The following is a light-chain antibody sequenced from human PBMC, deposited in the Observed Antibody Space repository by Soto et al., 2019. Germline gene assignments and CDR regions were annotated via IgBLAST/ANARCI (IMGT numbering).Light chain of an antibody. CDR1: QSINSW. CDR2: TAS. CDR3: QQYNTYSGT. V-gene: IGKV1-5*03. Sequence: DIQMTQSPSTLSASVGDRVTITCRASQSINSWLAWYQQKPGRAPKLLIYTASSLESGVPSRFSGTGSGTEFTLTISSLQSDDFATYYCQQYNTYSGTLGQGTKVEIK. J-gene: IGKJ1*01.